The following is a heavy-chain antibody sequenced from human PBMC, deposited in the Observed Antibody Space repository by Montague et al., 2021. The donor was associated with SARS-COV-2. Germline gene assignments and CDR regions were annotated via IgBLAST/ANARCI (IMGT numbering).Heavy chain of an antibody. CDR2: ISYSGRT. Sequence: TLSLTCIVSGGSISSDDSYWTWIRQHPGKGLEWIGYISYSGRTSYNVSLKSRLTISADTSDNQFSLKLTSMPAADTAVYYCARMYVPAHGTSAASYSDYWGRGTLVTVSS. D-gene: IGHD6-13*01. V-gene: IGHV4-31*03. CDR1: GGSISSDDSY. CDR3: ARMYVPAHGTSAASYSDY. J-gene: IGHJ4*02.